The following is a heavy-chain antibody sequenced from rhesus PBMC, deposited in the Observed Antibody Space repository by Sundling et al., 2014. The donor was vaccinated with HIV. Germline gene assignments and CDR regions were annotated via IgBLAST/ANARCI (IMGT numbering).Heavy chain of an antibody. Sequence: QVQLQESGPGLVKPSETLSLTCAVSGDSIRINYWNWIRQPPGKGLEWIGYIYDISTSANYNPSLKSRVTISKDTSRNQFSLQLTSLTAADSALYFCAREDRQLETFDYWGQGALVTVST. CDR1: GDSIRINY. J-gene: IGHJ4*01. CDR3: AREDRQLETFDY. V-gene: IGHV4-147*01. D-gene: IGHD6-25*01. CDR2: IYDISTSA.